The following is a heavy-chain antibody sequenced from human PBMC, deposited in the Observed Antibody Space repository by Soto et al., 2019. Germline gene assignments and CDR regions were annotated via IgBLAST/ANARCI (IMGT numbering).Heavy chain of an antibody. Sequence: GGSLRLSCAASEFTFSSYAMTWVRQAPGKGLEWVSAISGSGGRIYYADSVKGRFTISRDNSKNRLYLQMNSLRVEDTAVYYCAKAVDWDYVVSLDSWGQGTLVTVSS. V-gene: IGHV3-23*01. CDR2: ISGSGGRI. D-gene: IGHD1-7*01. CDR3: AKAVDWDYVVSLDS. J-gene: IGHJ4*02. CDR1: EFTFSSYA.